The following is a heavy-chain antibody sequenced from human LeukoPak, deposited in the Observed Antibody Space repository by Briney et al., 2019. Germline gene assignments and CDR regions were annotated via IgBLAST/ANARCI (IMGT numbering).Heavy chain of an antibody. V-gene: IGHV5-51*01. J-gene: IGHJ4*02. D-gene: IGHD3-22*01. CDR1: GNSFTNYW. CDR2: IYPGDSDT. Sequence: PGGSLKISCKGSGNSFTNYWIGWVRQMPGKGLEWMGIIYPGDSDTRYSPSFQGQVTISADKSISTAYLQWSSLKASDTAMYYCARRGSYYYDSSGFSDYWGQGTLVTVSS. CDR3: ARRGSYYYDSSGFSDY.